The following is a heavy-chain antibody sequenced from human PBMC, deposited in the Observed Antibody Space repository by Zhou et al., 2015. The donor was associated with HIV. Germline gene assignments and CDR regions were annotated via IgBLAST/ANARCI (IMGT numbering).Heavy chain of an antibody. V-gene: IGHV1-69*01. CDR2: IIPIFGTA. D-gene: IGHD2-2*01. CDR3: ARRLKNCSSTSCYFSALRDYYMDV. CDR1: GGTFSSYA. Sequence: QVQLVQSGAEVKKPGSSVKVSCKASGGTFSSYAISWVRQAPGQGLEWMGGIIPIFGTANYAQKFQGRVTITADESTSTAYMELSSLRSEDTAVYYCARRLKNCSSTSCYFSALRDYYMDVWGKGTTVTVSS. J-gene: IGHJ6*03.